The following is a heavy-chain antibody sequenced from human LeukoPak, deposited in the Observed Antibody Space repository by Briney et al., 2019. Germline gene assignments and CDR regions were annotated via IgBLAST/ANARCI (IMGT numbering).Heavy chain of an antibody. V-gene: IGHV3-15*01. CDR2: IKSKTGGGAT. CDR1: GYSFTSYW. J-gene: IGHJ4*02. Sequence: GESLKISCQGSGYSFTSYWIGWVRQATGKGPEWVRRIKSKTGGGATEYAAPVKGRFTISRDDSKNTLYLQMNSLKTEDTAVYYCTTPPDNWGQGTLVTVSS. CDR3: TTPPDN.